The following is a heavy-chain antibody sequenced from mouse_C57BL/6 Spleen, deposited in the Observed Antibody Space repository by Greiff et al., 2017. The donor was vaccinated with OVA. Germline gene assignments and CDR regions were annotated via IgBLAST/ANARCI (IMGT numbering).Heavy chain of an antibody. Sequence: QVQLQQPGAELVMPGASVKLSCKASGYTFTSYWMHWVKQRPGQGLEWIGEIDPSDSYTNYNQKFKGKSTLTVDKSSSTAYMQLSSLTSEESAVYYCARSDYYGSMYWYFDVWGTGTTVTVSS. CDR1: GYTFTSYW. V-gene: IGHV1-69*01. D-gene: IGHD1-1*01. CDR3: ARSDYYGSMYWYFDV. CDR2: IDPSDSYT. J-gene: IGHJ1*03.